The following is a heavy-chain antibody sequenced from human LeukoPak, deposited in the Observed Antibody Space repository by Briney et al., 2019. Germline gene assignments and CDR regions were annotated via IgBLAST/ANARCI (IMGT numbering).Heavy chain of an antibody. D-gene: IGHD1-26*01. Sequence: GGSXRLSCAASXXTXXXXXXXXXXXXPXXXXXYXSAMSXXGGXTXXXNSVKGRFTISRDNFKNTLYLQMGSLRAXXMXXXXCARVGDVGPFDYWXQGTLVTVSS. J-gene: IGHJ4*02. CDR3: ARVGDVGPFDY. CDR1: XXTXXXXX. CDR2: MSXXGGXT. V-gene: IGHV3-64*01.